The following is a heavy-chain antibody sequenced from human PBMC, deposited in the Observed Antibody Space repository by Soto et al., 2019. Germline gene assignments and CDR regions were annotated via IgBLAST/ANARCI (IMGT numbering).Heavy chain of an antibody. CDR1: GYSFTSDW. J-gene: IGHJ6*02. V-gene: IGHV5-10-1*01. CDR2: IDPSDSYT. Sequence: GESLKISCKGSGYSFTSDWISLVLHRPGKGLEWMGKIDPSDSYTNYSPSFQGHVTISADKSISTAYLQWSSLKASDTAMYYCARHDCSSTSCYTGYYYYYGMDVWGQGTTVTVSS. D-gene: IGHD2-2*02. CDR3: ARHDCSSTSCYTGYYYYYGMDV.